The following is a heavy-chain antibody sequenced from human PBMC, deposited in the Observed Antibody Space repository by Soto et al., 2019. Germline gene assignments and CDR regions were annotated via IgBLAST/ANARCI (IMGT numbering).Heavy chain of an antibody. J-gene: IGHJ4*02. CDR2: IGGGGGNT. D-gene: IGHD3-9*01. CDR3: AKDQGVVRYFDWLSHVDY. CDR1: GFTFSSHA. Sequence: PGGSLRLSCAASGFTFSSHAMSWVRHAPGKGLEWVSGIGGGGGNTYYSDSVKGRFTISRDNSKNTLYLQMNSLRAEDTAVYYCAKDQGVVRYFDWLSHVDYWGQGTLVTVSS. V-gene: IGHV3-23*01.